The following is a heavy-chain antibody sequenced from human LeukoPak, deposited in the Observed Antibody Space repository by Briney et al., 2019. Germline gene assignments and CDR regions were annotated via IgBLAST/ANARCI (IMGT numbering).Heavy chain of an antibody. D-gene: IGHD6-13*01. J-gene: IGHJ4*02. CDR1: GFTFSSYW. Sequence: GGSLRLSCAASGFTFSSYWMHWVRQAPGKGLVWVSRINCDGSSKIYADSVKGRFTISRDNAKNTLYLKRNGLRAEDTAVYYCARDRQQLGYWGQGTLVTVSS. CDR2: INCDGSSK. CDR3: ARDRQQLGY. V-gene: IGHV3-74*01.